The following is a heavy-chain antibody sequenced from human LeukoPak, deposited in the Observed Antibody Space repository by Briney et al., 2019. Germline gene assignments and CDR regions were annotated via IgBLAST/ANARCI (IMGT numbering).Heavy chain of an antibody. J-gene: IGHJ4*02. CDR1: GFTFSSYA. V-gene: IGHV3-23*01. D-gene: IGHD3-22*01. CDR2: ISGSGGST. Sequence: GGSPRLSCAASGFTFSSYAMSWVRQAPGKGLEWVSAISGSGGSTYYADSVKGRFTISRDNSKNTLFLQMNSLSAEDTAVYYCAKDEGLYSSGWPFDYWGQGTLVTVSS. CDR3: AKDEGLYSSGWPFDY.